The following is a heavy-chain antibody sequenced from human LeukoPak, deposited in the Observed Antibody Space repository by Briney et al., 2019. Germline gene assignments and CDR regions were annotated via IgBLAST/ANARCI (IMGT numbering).Heavy chain of an antibody. J-gene: IGHJ4*02. V-gene: IGHV4-34*01. CDR2: INHSGST. CDR1: GGSFSGYY. Sequence: SETLSLTCAVYGGSFSGYYWSWIRQPPGKGLEWIGEINHSGSTNYNPSLKSRVTISVDTSKNQFSLKLSSVTAADTAVYYCARVGEALYQLDYWGQGTLVTVSS. CDR3: ARVGEALYQLDY. D-gene: IGHD3-16*01.